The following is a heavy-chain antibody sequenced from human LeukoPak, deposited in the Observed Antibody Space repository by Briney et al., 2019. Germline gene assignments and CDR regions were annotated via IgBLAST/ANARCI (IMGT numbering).Heavy chain of an antibody. CDR3: AKNYYDNSGYYLHYYYYYMDV. D-gene: IGHD3-22*01. CDR1: GFTFSSYG. V-gene: IGHV3-33*06. CDR2: IWYDGSNK. Sequence: PGGSLRLSCAASGFTFSSYGMHWVRQAPGKGLEWVAVIWYDGSNKYYADSVKGRFTISRDNSKNTLYLQMNSLRAEDTAVYYCAKNYYDNSGYYLHYYYYYMDVWGKGTTITVSS. J-gene: IGHJ6*03.